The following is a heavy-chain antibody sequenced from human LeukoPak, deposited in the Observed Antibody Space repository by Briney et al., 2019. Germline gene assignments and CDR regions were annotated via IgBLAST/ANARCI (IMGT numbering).Heavy chain of an antibody. Sequence: PGGSLRLSCAASGFTFSSYGMHWVRQAPGKGLVWVAVISYDGSNKYYADSVKGRFTISRDNSKNTLYLQMNSLRAEDTAVYYCAKASVVAATPDYWGQGTLVTVSS. CDR1: GFTFSSYG. D-gene: IGHD2-15*01. V-gene: IGHV3-30*18. CDR3: AKASVVAATPDY. J-gene: IGHJ4*02. CDR2: ISYDGSNK.